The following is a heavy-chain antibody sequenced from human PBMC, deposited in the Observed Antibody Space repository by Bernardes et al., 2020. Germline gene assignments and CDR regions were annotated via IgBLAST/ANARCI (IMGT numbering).Heavy chain of an antibody. Sequence: ASVKVSCKASGYTFTSYAMHWVRQAPGQRLEWMGWINAGNGNTKYSQKFQGRVTITRDTSASTAYMELSSLRSEDTAVYYCARGTGGYHTFGGVIVEDPPAYYYGMDVWGQGTTVTVSS. J-gene: IGHJ6*02. CDR2: INAGNGNT. V-gene: IGHV1-3*01. D-gene: IGHD3-16*02. CDR3: ARGTGGYHTFGGVIVEDPPAYYYGMDV. CDR1: GYTFTSYA.